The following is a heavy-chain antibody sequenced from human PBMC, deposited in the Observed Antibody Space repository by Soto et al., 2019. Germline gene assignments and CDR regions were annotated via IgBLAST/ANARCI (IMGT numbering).Heavy chain of an antibody. V-gene: IGHV3-15*07. J-gene: IGHJ1*01. CDR2: IKSRADGETT. CDR1: VFSLAGNW. CDR3: FTFFQ. D-gene: IGHD3-10*01. Sequence: PGWSLRLSCAASVFSLAGNWMHWVRQAPGKGLEWVGRIKSRADGETTDYAAPVKGRFTISRDDSRDTFYLEMNSLKSEDTAMYYCFTFFQ.